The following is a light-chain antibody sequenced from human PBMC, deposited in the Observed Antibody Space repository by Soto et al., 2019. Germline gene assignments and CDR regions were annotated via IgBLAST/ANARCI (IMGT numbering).Light chain of an antibody. CDR2: EVS. CDR3: SSYRSSST. CDR1: SSDVGGYNY. Sequence: QSVLTQPASVSGSPGQSITISCTGTSSDVGGYNYVSWYQQHPGKAPKLMIYEVSNRPSGVSNRFSGSKSSNTASLTISGHQAEDEADYYCSSYRSSSTFGGGTKLTVL. J-gene: IGLJ3*02. V-gene: IGLV2-14*01.